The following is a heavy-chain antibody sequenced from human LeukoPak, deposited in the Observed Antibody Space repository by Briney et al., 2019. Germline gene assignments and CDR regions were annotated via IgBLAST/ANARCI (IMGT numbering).Heavy chain of an antibody. J-gene: IGHJ3*02. CDR2: ISGSGGST. D-gene: IGHD2-2*03. CDR1: GFTFSSYS. CDR3: ARDPLDISRWTNAFDI. Sequence: GGSLRLSCAASGFTFSSYSMNWVRQAPGKGLEWVSDISGSGGSTYYADSVKGRFTISRDNSKNTLYLQVNGLRPEDTAVYYCARDPLDISRWTNAFDIWGQGTMVSVSS. V-gene: IGHV3-23*01.